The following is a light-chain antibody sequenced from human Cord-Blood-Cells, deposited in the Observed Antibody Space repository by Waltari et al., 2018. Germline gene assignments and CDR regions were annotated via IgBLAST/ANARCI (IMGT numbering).Light chain of an antibody. Sequence: QSALTQPASVSGSPGQSITISCTGTSSDVGGSNYVSWYQQHPGKAPKLMIYDVSNRPYGVSNRFSGSKAGNTASLTISGLQAEDEADYYCSSYTSSSTLVFGTGTKVTVL. CDR1: SSDVGGSNY. CDR2: DVS. J-gene: IGLJ1*01. CDR3: SSYTSSSTLV. V-gene: IGLV2-14*01.